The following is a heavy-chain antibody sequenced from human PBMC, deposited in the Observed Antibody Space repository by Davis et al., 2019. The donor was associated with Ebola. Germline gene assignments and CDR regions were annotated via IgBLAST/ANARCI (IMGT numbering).Heavy chain of an antibody. V-gene: IGHV3-33*03. D-gene: IGHD3-10*01. J-gene: IGHJ4*02. CDR3: ATSFYYYGSGGIDY. CDR2: IWYDGSNK. CDR1: GFTFSSYG. Sequence: GGSLRLSCAASGFTFSSYGMHWVRQAPGKGLEWVAVIWYDGSNKYYGDSVKGRFTISRDNSKNTLYLQMNSLRAEDTAVYYCATSFYYYGSGGIDYWGQGTLVTVSS.